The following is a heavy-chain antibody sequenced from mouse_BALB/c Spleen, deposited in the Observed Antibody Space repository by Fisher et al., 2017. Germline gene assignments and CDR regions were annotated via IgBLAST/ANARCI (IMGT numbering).Heavy chain of an antibody. CDR3: AREDYGSSSYAMDY. Sequence: KFKGKATLTADKSSSTAYMQLSSLASEDSAVYYCAREDYGSSSYAMDYWGQGTSVTVSS. D-gene: IGHD1-1*01. V-gene: IGHV1-69*02. J-gene: IGHJ4*01.